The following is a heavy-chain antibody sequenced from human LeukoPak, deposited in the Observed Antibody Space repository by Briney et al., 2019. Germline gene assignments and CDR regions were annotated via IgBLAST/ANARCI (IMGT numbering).Heavy chain of an antibody. J-gene: IGHJ4*02. CDR2: INNDGSST. V-gene: IGHV3-74*01. D-gene: IGHD3-10*01. CDR3: ARYYGSGTYSLDN. CDR1: GFTFSNYW. Sequence: GGSLRLSCAASGFTFSNYWMHWVRQAPGKGLVWVSRINNDGSSTSYADFVKGRFTISRDDAKNTVYLQMNSLRAEDTAVYYCARYYGSGTYSLDNWGQGTLVTVSS.